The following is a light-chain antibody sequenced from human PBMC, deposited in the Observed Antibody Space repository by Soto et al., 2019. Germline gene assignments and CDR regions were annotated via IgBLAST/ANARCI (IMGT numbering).Light chain of an antibody. Sequence: DIQMTQSPSTLSASVGDRVTITCRASQSISSWLAWYQQKPGKAPKLLIYKAYSLESGVPSRISGSGSGTEFTLTISSLQPDDFATYYCQQYNSYLWTFGQGTKVEIK. V-gene: IGKV1-5*03. CDR3: QQYNSYLWT. CDR1: QSISSW. CDR2: KAY. J-gene: IGKJ1*01.